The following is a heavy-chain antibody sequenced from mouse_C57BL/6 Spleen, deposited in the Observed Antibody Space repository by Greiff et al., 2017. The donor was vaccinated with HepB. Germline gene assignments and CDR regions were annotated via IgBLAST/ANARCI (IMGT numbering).Heavy chain of an antibody. Sequence: DVMLVESGGGLVKPGGSLKLSCAASGFTFSDYGMHWVRQAPEKGLEWVAYISSGSSTIYYADTVKGRFTISRDNAKNTLFLQMTSLRSEDTAMYYCARPNYDYDGGLWFAYWGQGTLVTVSA. D-gene: IGHD2-4*01. CDR3: ARPNYDYDGGLWFAY. J-gene: IGHJ3*01. CDR2: ISSGSSTI. CDR1: GFTFSDYG. V-gene: IGHV5-17*01.